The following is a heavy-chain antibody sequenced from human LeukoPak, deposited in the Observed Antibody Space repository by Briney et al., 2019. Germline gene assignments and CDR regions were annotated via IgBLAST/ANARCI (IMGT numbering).Heavy chain of an antibody. CDR1: GGTFSSYA. D-gene: IGHD3-10*01. CDR3: ASTGMVRGVHYYYYMDV. CDR2: IIPIFGTA. V-gene: IGHV1-69*13. Sequence: SVKVSCKASGGTFSSYAISWVRQAPGQGLEWMGGIIPIFGTANYAQKFQGRVTITADESTSTAYMELGSLRSEDTAVYYCASTGMVRGVHYYYYMDVWGKGTTVTVSS. J-gene: IGHJ6*03.